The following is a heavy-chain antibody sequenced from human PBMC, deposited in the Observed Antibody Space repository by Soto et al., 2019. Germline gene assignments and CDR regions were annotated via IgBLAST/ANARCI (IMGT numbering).Heavy chain of an antibody. V-gene: IGHV3-30-3*01. CDR2: TSGDGGTT. CDR3: AREVVTGQWYFDN. J-gene: IGHJ4*02. D-gene: IGHD2-21*02. CDR1: GFTFSLYS. Sequence: QVQLLEPGGGVVQPGGSLRLSYTTSGFTFSLYSMHWFRQAPGKGLEWVAVTSGDGGTTFYADSVKGRFSISRDNSKSTLYLQMDNLRSDDAAVHYSAREVVTGQWYFDNWGQGIPVTVSS.